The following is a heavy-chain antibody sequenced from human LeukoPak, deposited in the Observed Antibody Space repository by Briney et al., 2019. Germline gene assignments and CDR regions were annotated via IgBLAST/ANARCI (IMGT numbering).Heavy chain of an antibody. D-gene: IGHD4-11*01. J-gene: IGHJ4*01. CDR1: GHNFTNYW. CDR2: IYPGDSDT. V-gene: IGHV5-51*01. CDR3: ARRFGERLYSNNDAFDS. Sequence: GESLKISCKISGHNFTNYWIGWVRQMPGKGLEWMGIIYPGDSDTRYGPSFQGQVTISVDKSINTAYLQWIRLKASDTAMYYCARRFGERLYSNNDAFDSWGQETWSPSPQ.